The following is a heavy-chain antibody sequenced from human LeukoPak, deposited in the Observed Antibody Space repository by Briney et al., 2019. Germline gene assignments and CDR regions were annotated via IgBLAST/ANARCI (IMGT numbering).Heavy chain of an antibody. J-gene: IGHJ2*01. Sequence: GGSLRLSCAPFGFTFSNYGMHWVRQAPGKGLEWVAIISYDGSNQYYTDSVKGRFTISRDNSKNTLYLQMNSLRAEDTAVYYCAKDRSGLNWYFDLWGRGTLVTVSS. CDR3: AKDRSGLNWYFDL. CDR1: GFTFSNYG. V-gene: IGHV3-30*18. D-gene: IGHD6-19*01. CDR2: ISYDGSNQ.